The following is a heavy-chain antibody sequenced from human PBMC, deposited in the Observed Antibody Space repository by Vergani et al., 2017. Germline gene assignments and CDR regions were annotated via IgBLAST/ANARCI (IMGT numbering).Heavy chain of an antibody. D-gene: IGHD1-7*01. CDR2: TGPHEDGA. V-gene: IGHV3-30*02. Sequence: QVQLVESGGGVVQPGGSMRLSCSASGLTLSSYGVHWVRQAPGRGLESVTFTGPHEDGAFYSASVRGRFTVSRDNSKNTLYLEMNRLNVDDTAIYYCGKTQGTVVGTWWFDPWGQGTPVTVSS. CDR1: GLTLSSYG. CDR3: GKTQGTVVGTWWFDP. J-gene: IGHJ5*02.